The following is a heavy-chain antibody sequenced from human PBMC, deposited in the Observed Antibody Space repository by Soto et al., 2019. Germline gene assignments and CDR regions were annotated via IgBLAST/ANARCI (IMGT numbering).Heavy chain of an antibody. D-gene: IGHD3-10*01. CDR3: ARVKLTGRNDAFDI. J-gene: IGHJ3*02. CDR1: GGSISSGDYY. Sequence: SETLSLTCTVSGGSISSGDYYWSWIRQPPGKGLEWIGYIYYSGSTYYNPSLKSRVTISVDTSKNQFSLKLSSVTAADTAVYYCARVKLTGRNDAFDIWGQGKMVTVSS. CDR2: IYYSGST. V-gene: IGHV4-30-4*01.